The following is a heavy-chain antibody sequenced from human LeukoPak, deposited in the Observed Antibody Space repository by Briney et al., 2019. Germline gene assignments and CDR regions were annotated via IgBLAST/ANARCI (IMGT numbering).Heavy chain of an antibody. CDR2: IIPIFGTA. D-gene: IGHD3-9*01. CDR1: GGTFSSYA. V-gene: IGHV1-69*06. CDR3: ARGSYYAILTGFRTHRPFDY. J-gene: IGHJ4*02. Sequence: SVKVSCKASGGTFSSYAISWVRQAPGQGLEWMGGIIPIFGTANYAQKFQGRVTITADKSTSTAYMELSSLRSEDTAVYYCARGSYYAILTGFRTHRPFDYWGQGTLVTVSS.